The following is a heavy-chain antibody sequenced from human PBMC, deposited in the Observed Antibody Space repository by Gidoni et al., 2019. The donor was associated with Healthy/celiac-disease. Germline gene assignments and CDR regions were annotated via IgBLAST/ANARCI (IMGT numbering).Heavy chain of an antibody. Sequence: QVQLVQSGAELKKPGASVKGYCKASGYPFTSYAMNWVRQAPGQGLEWMGWINTNTGNPTYAEGVTGRFVFALDTSVSTAYLQISSLKAEDTAVYYCARLGGIAWVDYMDVWGKGTTVTVSS. CDR2: INTNTGNP. CDR1: GYPFTSYA. CDR3: ARLGGIAWVDYMDV. V-gene: IGHV7-4-1*02. D-gene: IGHD6-13*01. J-gene: IGHJ6*03.